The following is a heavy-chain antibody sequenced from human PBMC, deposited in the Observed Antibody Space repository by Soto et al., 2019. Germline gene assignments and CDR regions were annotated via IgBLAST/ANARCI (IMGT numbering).Heavy chain of an antibody. CDR3: ADRSRYCISTSCYSRAEYFQH. D-gene: IGHD2-2*01. CDR1: WFSLETSGMG. V-gene: IGHV2-5*02. Sequence: SGPTLVNPTQTLTLTCTFSWFSLETSGMGMSWIRQPPGKALEWLALIYWDDDKRYSPSLKNRLTITKDTSKNQVVLTLTNVDPVDTATYYCADRSRYCISTSCYSRAEYFQHWGQ. J-gene: IGHJ1*01. CDR2: IYWDDDK.